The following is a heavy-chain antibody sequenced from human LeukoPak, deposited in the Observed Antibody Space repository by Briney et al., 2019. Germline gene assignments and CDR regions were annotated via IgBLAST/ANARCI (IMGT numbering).Heavy chain of an antibody. J-gene: IGHJ2*01. CDR1: GFTFSSYS. CDR3: ARVGTYYYDSSGYSYFDL. D-gene: IGHD3-22*01. CDR2: ISSSRNYI. V-gene: IGHV3-21*01. Sequence: GGSLRLSCAASGFTFSSYSMNWVRQAPGKGLEWVSSISSSRNYIYYADSVRGRFTISRVNAKNSLYLQMNSLRAEDTAVYYCARVGTYYYDSSGYSYFDLWGRGTLVTVSS.